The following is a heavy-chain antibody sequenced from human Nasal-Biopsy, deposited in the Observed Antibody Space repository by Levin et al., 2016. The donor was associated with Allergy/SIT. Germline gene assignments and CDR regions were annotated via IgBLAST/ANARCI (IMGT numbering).Heavy chain of an antibody. CDR1: GYTFIDYY. J-gene: IGHJ5*02. CDR2: INPNSGGT. D-gene: IGHD2-21*01. CDR3: ARRVVVVWSSGLDP. Sequence: ASVKVSCKASGYTFIDYYIHWIRQAPGQGLEWLGWINPNSGGTSYTQKFQGRVTMTRDTSISTVYMELSSLESDDTAVYYCARRVVVVWSSGLDPWGQGTLVTVSS. V-gene: IGHV1-2*02.